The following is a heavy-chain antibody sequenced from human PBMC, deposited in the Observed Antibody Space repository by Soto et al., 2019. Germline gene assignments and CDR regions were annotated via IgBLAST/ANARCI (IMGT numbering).Heavy chain of an antibody. CDR1: GGSVSSGSYY. CDR2: IYYSGST. CDR3: AIEWSPAQGDAFDI. V-gene: IGHV4-61*01. D-gene: IGHD2-8*01. J-gene: IGHJ3*02. Sequence: QVQLQESGPGLVKPSETLSLTCTVSGGSVSSGSYYWSWIRQPPGKGLECIGYIYYSGSTNYNPSLKSRVTISVATSKNQFSLRLSSVTAADTAVYYCAIEWSPAQGDAFDIWGQGTMVTVSS.